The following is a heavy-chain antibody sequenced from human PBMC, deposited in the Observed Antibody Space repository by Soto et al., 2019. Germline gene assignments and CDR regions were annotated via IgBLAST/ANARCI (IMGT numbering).Heavy chain of an antibody. CDR2: INPNSGGT. J-gene: IGHJ4*02. CDR1: GYTFTGYY. CDR3: AHSRLEQQLPFDY. D-gene: IGHD6-13*01. Sequence: ASVKVSCKASGYTFTGYYIHWVRQAPGQGLEWMGWINPNSGGTNYAQKFQGWVTITRDTSKNQVVLTMTNMDPLDTATYYCAHSRLEQQLPFDYWGQGTLVTVSS. V-gene: IGHV1-2*04.